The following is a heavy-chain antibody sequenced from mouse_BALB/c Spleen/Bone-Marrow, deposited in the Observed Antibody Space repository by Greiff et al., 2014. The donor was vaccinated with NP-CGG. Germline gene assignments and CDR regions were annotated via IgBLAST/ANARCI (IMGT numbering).Heavy chain of an antibody. V-gene: IGHV1-4*01. CDR2: INPNSDYT. CDR1: GYTFTYYT. J-gene: IGHJ3*01. CDR3: AREVYGSWFAY. D-gene: IGHD2-2*01. Sequence: QVQLKESGAELARPGASVKMSCKASGYTFTYYTMYWVKQRPGQGLEWIGYINPNSDYTNYNQKSKDKATLTADKSSSTAYMQLSSLTSEDSAVYYCAREVYGSWFAYWGQGTLVTVSA.